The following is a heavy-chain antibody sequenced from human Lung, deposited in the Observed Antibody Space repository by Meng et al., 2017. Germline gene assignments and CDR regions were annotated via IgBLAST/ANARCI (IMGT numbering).Heavy chain of an antibody. D-gene: IGHD4-11*01. CDR2: INHSGST. J-gene: IGHJ4*02. Sequence: VQLQRWGAGLLKPSETLSITCVVSGGSFSDYYWSWIRQPPGKGLEWIGEINHSGSTNYNPSLESRATISVDTSQNNLSLKLSSVTAADSAVYYCARGPTTMAHDFDYWGQGTLVTVSS. CDR3: ARGPTTMAHDFDY. CDR1: GGSFSDYY. V-gene: IGHV4-34*01.